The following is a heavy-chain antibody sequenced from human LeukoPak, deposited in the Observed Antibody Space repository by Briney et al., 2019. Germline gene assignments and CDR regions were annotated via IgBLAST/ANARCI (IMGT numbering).Heavy chain of an antibody. J-gene: IGHJ4*02. Sequence: GGSLRLTCVASGFSFSSYGMNWVRQAPGKGLEWVAFIQFDGSNIFYGDSVKGRFTVSRDNLQKTLYLQMDGLRAEDTAVYYCTKMVPLRFYDTSGQTYWGQGTLVTVSS. V-gene: IGHV3-30*02. CDR2: IQFDGSNI. D-gene: IGHD2/OR15-2a*01. CDR1: GFSFSSYG. CDR3: TKMVPLRFYDTSGQTY.